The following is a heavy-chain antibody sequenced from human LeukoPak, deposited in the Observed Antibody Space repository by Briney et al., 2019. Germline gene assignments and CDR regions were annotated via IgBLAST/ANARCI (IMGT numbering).Heavy chain of an antibody. CDR2: IYYSGST. Sequence: SETLSLTCTVSGGSISSYYWSWIRQPPGKGLEWIGYIYYSGSTNYNPSLKSRVTISVDTSKNQFSLKLSSVTAADTAVYYCARAHYGSGSYYKNALIYYMDVWGKGITVTISS. V-gene: IGHV4-59*01. D-gene: IGHD3-10*01. CDR3: ARAHYGSGSYYKNALIYYMDV. CDR1: GGSISSYY. J-gene: IGHJ6*03.